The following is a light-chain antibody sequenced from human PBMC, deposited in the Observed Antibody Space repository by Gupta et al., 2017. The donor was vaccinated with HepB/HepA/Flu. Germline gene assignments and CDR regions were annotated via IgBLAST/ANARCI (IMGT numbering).Light chain of an antibody. CDR2: EDN. V-gene: IGLV6-57*01. CDR1: SGSIASNY. J-gene: IGLJ2*01. CDR3: QSYDSSNHVV. Sequence: FMLTQPHSVSASPGQTVTISCSRSSGSIASNYLQWYQQRPGSTPTTVIYEDNQRPSGVPDRFSGSIDSSSNSASLTISGLKTEDEADYYCQSYDSSNHVVFGGGTKLTVL.